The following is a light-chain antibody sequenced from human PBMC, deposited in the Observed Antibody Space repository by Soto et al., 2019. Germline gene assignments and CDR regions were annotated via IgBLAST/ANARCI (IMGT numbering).Light chain of an antibody. V-gene: IGKV1-39*01. CDR3: QQSYSPLFT. CDR1: QTITNY. Sequence: DIQMTQSPSSLSASVGDRVTITCRASQTITNYLNWYQQKPGKAPRLLIYGASTIQSGVPSRFSGSGSGTDFTLTISSLQPEDFATYYCQQSYSPLFTFGPGTKVDIK. J-gene: IGKJ3*01. CDR2: GAS.